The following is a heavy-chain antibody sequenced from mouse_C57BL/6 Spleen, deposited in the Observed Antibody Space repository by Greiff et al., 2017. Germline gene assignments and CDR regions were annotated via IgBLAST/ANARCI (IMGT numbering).Heavy chain of an antibody. CDR2: IDPSDSYT. CDR1: GYTFTSYW. D-gene: IGHD2-2*01. J-gene: IGHJ2*01. Sequence: VQLQQPGAELVMPGASVKLSCKASGYTFTSYWMHWVKQRPGQGLEWIGEIDPSDSYTNYNQKFKGKSTLTVDKSSSTAYMQLSSLTSEDSAVYYCARSHGYRDDFDYWGQGTTLTVSS. CDR3: ARSHGYRDDFDY. V-gene: IGHV1-69*01.